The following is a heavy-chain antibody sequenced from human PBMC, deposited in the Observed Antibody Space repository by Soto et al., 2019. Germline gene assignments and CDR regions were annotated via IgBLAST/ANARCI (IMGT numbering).Heavy chain of an antibody. CDR1: GYSFTSYW. J-gene: IGHJ6*03. Sequence: GESLKISCKGSGYSFTSYWIGWVRQMPGKGLEWMGIIYPGDSDTRYSPSFQGQVTISADKSISTAYLQWSSLKASDTAMYYCARSLNRPYDFWSGSIGYYYYMDVWGKGTTVTVSS. V-gene: IGHV5-51*01. CDR3: ARSLNRPYDFWSGSIGYYYYMDV. D-gene: IGHD3-3*01. CDR2: IYPGDSDT.